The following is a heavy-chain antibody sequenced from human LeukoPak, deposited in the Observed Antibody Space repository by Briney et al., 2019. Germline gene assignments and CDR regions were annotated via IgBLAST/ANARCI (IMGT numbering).Heavy chain of an antibody. CDR1: GGSISSGGYY. J-gene: IGHJ4*02. Sequence: PSETLSLTCTVSGGSISSGGYYWSWIRQHPGKGLEWIGYIYYSGSTYYNPSLKSRVTVSVGTSKNQFSLKLSSVTAADTAVYYCARYRKYQLLSVDYWGQGTLVTVSS. D-gene: IGHD2-2*01. CDR3: ARYRKYQLLSVDY. V-gene: IGHV4-31*03. CDR2: IYYSGST.